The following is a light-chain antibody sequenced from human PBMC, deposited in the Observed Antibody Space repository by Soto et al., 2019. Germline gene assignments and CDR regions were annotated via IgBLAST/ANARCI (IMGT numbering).Light chain of an antibody. J-gene: IGLJ2*01. CDR1: SSNIGSHT. V-gene: IGLV1-44*01. CDR2: NTY. Sequence: QSALTQPPSASGTPGQRVTISCSGSSSNIGSHTVNWYQQLPGTAPRLLIYNTYYRPSGVPDRFSGSKSGTSASLAISGLQSEDEADYYCAAWDDSLNGVVFGGGTQLTVL. CDR3: AAWDDSLNGVV.